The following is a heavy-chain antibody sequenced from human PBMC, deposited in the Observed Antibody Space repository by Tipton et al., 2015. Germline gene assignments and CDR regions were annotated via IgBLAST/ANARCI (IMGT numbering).Heavy chain of an antibody. D-gene: IGHD4-17*01. V-gene: IGHV4-34*01. CDR3: ARVPTTVTTYFDY. Sequence: TLSLTCAVYGGSFSDYYWSWIRQSPGKGLEWIGEINHGGSTNYNPSLKSRVTISVDTSKNQFSLKLSSVTAADTAVYYCARVPTTVTTYFDYWGQGTLVTVSS. CDR1: GGSFSDYY. J-gene: IGHJ4*02. CDR2: INHGGST.